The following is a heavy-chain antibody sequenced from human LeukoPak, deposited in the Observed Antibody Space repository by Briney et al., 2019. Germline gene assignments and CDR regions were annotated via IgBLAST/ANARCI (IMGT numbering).Heavy chain of an antibody. CDR2: ISSSSSYI. CDR3: ARGGNWNYENWFDP. CDR1: GFTFSSYE. Sequence: GGSLRLSCAASGFTFSSYEMNWVRQAPGKGLEWVSSISSSSSYIYYADSVKGRFTISRDNAKNSLYLQMNSLRAEDTAVYYCARGGNWNYENWFDPWGQGTLVTVSS. V-gene: IGHV3-21*01. D-gene: IGHD1-7*01. J-gene: IGHJ5*02.